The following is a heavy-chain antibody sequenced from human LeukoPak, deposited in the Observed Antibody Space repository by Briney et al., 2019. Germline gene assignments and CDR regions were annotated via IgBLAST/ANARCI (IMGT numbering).Heavy chain of an antibody. Sequence: TGGSLRLSCAASGFTFSSYWMIWVRQAPGKGLEWVANIQQDGSEKYYVDSVKGRFTISRDNSKNTLSLQMNSLRVEDTAMYFCAKDIQLSTWGLGTMVTVSS. CDR1: GFTFSSYW. CDR3: AKDIQLST. CDR2: IQQDGSEK. V-gene: IGHV3-7*04. D-gene: IGHD5-24*01. J-gene: IGHJ3*01.